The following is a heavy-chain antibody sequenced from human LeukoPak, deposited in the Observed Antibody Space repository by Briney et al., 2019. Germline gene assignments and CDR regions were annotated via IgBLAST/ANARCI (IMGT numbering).Heavy chain of an antibody. Sequence: SETLSLTCTVSGGSISSSSYYWGWIRQPPGKGLEWIGSIYYSGSTYYNPSLKSRVTMSVDTSKNQFSLKLSSVTAADTAVYYCARDDSSPHFDYWGQGTLVTVSS. CDR3: ARDDSSPHFDY. J-gene: IGHJ4*02. CDR1: GGSISSSSYY. V-gene: IGHV4-39*07. CDR2: IYYSGST. D-gene: IGHD6-13*01.